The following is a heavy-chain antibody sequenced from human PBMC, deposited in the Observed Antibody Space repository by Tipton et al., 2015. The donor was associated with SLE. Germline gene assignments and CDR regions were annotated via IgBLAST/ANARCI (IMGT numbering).Heavy chain of an antibody. CDR3: VRGGFGSGLDC. J-gene: IGHJ4*02. D-gene: IGHD3-10*01. V-gene: IGHV3-74*01. CDR2: INVDGSGT. Sequence: SLRLSCAASGFTFSSYWMHWVRQAPGKGLVWVSQINVDGSGTTYADSVKGRFTLSRDNAKNAVYLQMNSLRAEDTAVYYCVRGGFGSGLDCWGQGTLVTVSP. CDR1: GFTFSSYW.